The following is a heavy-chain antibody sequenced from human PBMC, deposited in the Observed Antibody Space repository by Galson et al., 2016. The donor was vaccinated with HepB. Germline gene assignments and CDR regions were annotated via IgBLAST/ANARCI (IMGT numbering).Heavy chain of an antibody. V-gene: IGHV3-11*05. CDR1: GFTFSDYY. D-gene: IGHD1-26*01. CDR2: VSGNGIYT. CDR3: GRDVGP. Sequence: SLRLSCAASGFTFSDYYMSWIRQAPGKGLEWLSFVSGNGIYTKYADSARGRFTISRDNAKKSLYLQLNSLRAEDTAVYYCGRDVGPWGQGTLVTVSS. J-gene: IGHJ5*02.